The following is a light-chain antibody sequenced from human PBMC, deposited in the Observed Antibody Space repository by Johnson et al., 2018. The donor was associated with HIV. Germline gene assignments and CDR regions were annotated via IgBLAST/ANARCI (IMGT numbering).Light chain of an antibody. CDR1: SSNIGNNY. CDR3: GTWDSSLSVLYV. Sequence: QSVLTQPPSVSAAPGQKVTISCSGSSSNIGNNYVSWYQQLPGTAPKLLIYENNKRPSGIPDRFSGSKSGTSATLAITGLQTGDEADYYCGTWDSSLSVLYVFGTGTKVTVL. J-gene: IGLJ1*01. V-gene: IGLV1-51*02. CDR2: ENN.